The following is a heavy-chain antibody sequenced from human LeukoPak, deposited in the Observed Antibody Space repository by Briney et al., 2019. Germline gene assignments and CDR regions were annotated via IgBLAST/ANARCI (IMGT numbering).Heavy chain of an antibody. V-gene: IGHV4-59*08. CDR2: IYYNGST. CDR3: ARQRVSRIAARHPFGD. Sequence: SETLSLTCTVSGGSISSYYWSWIRQPPGKGLEWIGYIYYNGSTNYNPSLKSRVTISIDTSKNQFSLKLSSVTAADTAVYYCARQRVSRIAARHPFGDWGQGTLVTVSS. CDR1: GGSISSYY. D-gene: IGHD6-6*01. J-gene: IGHJ4*02.